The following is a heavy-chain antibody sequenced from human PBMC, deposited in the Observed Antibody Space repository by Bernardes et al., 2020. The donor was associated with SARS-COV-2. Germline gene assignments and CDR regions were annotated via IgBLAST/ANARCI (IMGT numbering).Heavy chain of an antibody. Sequence: SETLSLTCTVSGGSISSGGYYWSWIRQHPGKGLEWIGYIYYSGSTYYNPSLKSRVTISVDTSKNQFSLKLSSVTAADTAVYYCAREETSITILGVVTRYGMDVWGQGTTVTISS. J-gene: IGHJ6*02. CDR2: IYYSGST. V-gene: IGHV4-31*03. CDR1: GGSISSGGYY. D-gene: IGHD3-3*01. CDR3: AREETSITILGVVTRYGMDV.